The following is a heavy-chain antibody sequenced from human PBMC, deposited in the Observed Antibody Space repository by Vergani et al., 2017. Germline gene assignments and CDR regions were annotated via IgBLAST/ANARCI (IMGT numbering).Heavy chain of an antibody. CDR2: INWNGGST. CDR3: AKGRVTGYSKGYFDY. D-gene: IGHD3-9*01. Sequence: EVQLVESGGGVVRPGGSLRLSCAASGFTFDDYGMSWVRQAPGKGLEWVSGINWNGGSTGYADSVKGRFTISRDNAKNSLYLQMNSLRAEDTALYYCAKGRVTGYSKGYFDYWGQGTLVTVSS. CDR1: GFTFDDYG. V-gene: IGHV3-20*04. J-gene: IGHJ4*02.